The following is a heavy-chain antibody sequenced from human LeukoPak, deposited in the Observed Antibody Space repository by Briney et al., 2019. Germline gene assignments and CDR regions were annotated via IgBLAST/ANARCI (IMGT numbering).Heavy chain of an antibody. D-gene: IGHD6-13*01. Sequence: GGSLRLSCAASGFTFSSYGMHWVRQAPGKGLEWVAVISYDGSNKYYADSVKGRFTISRDNSKNTLYLQMNSLRAEDTAVYYCAKDRFLGSSWSGYWGQGTLVTVSS. CDR1: GFTFSSYG. J-gene: IGHJ4*02. CDR2: ISYDGSNK. CDR3: AKDRFLGSSWSGY. V-gene: IGHV3-30*18.